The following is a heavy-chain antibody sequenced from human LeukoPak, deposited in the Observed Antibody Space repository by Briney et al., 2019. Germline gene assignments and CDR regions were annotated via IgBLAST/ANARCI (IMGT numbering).Heavy chain of an antibody. V-gene: IGHV4-34*01. D-gene: IGHD3-16*01. Sequence: PSETLSLTCAVYGGSFSGHYWTWIRQPPGKGLEWIGEITHSGSTNYNPSLKSRVTISVDTSKNQFSLKVSSVTAADTAVYYCARVKDPGGYYYYYYMDIWGKGNTVTVSS. CDR3: ARVKDPGGYYYYYYMDI. J-gene: IGHJ6*03. CDR1: GGSFSGHY. CDR2: ITHSGST.